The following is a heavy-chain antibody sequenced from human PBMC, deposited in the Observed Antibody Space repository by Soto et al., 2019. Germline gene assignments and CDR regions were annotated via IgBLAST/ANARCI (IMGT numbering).Heavy chain of an antibody. CDR3: ARDRQRGKAGMDV. V-gene: IGHV4-59*01. J-gene: IGHJ6*02. CDR1: GVSISSYY. CDR2: IYYSGST. Sequence: ETLSLTCPVSGVSISSYYWSWIRQPPGKGLEWIGYIYYSGSTNYNPSLKSRVTISVDTSKNQFSLKLSSVTAADTAVYYCARDRQRGKAGMDVWGQGTKVTVYS.